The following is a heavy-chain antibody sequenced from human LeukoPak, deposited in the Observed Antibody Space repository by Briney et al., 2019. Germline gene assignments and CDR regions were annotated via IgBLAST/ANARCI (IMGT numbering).Heavy chain of an antibody. Sequence: GGSLRLSCAASGFTFSSYGMHWVRQAPGKGLEWVAVIWYDGSNKYYADSVKGGFTISRDNSKNTLYLQMNSLIAEDTAVYYCARGAHYYGSGIIRDAFDIWGQGTMVTVSS. J-gene: IGHJ3*02. D-gene: IGHD3-10*01. CDR1: GFTFSSYG. CDR2: IWYDGSNK. CDR3: ARGAHYYGSGIIRDAFDI. V-gene: IGHV3-33*01.